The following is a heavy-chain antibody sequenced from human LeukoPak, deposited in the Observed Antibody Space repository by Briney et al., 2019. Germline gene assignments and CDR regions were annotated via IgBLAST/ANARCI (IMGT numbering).Heavy chain of an antibody. D-gene: IGHD3-9*01. Sequence: GGSLRLSCAASGFTFSSYAMSWVRQAPGKGLEWVSAISGSGGSTYYADSMKGRFTISRDNSKNTLYLQMNSLRAEDTAVYYCAKMRGDILTGYYRGWFDPWGQGTLVTVSS. J-gene: IGHJ5*02. CDR1: GFTFSSYA. V-gene: IGHV3-23*01. CDR3: AKMRGDILTGYYRGWFDP. CDR2: ISGSGGST.